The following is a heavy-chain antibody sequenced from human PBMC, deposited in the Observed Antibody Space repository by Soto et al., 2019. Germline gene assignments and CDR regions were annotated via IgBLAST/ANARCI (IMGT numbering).Heavy chain of an antibody. CDR3: ARLDSEPENFDY. D-gene: IGHD1-1*01. J-gene: IGHJ4*02. Sequence: QVQLVQSGAEVKKPGASVKVSCKASGYTFTSYAMHWVRQAPGQGLEWMGWINAGNGNTKYSQKFQGRVTITRDTSASTVYMELSSLRSEDTAVYYCARLDSEPENFDYWGQGTLVTVSS. CDR2: INAGNGNT. V-gene: IGHV1-3*01. CDR1: GYTFTSYA.